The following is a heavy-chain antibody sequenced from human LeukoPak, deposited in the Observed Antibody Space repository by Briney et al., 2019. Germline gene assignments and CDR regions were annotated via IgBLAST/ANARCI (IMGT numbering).Heavy chain of an antibody. J-gene: IGHJ4*02. CDR2: IYHSGST. V-gene: IGHV4-4*02. CDR1: GGSITSSNW. D-gene: IGHD3-16*02. Sequence: SETLSLTCAVSGGSITSSNWWSWVRQPPGKGLEWIGEIYHSGSTIYNPSLKSRVTISVDKSKNQFSLKLTSLTAADTAMYYCARSHDHLWGNYPDYWGQGTLVTVSS. CDR3: ARSHDHLWGNYPDY.